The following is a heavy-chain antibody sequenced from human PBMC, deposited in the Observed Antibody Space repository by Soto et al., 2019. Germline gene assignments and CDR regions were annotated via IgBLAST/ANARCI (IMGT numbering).Heavy chain of an antibody. Sequence: EVQLLESGGGLVQPGGSLRLSCEASGFTFSSYAMSWVRQAPGKGLEWVSGTSGTGGSTYYADSVKGRLTISRDNSKKELYLQMNSLRAEDTALYYCARGEGCYDSTGYSSPHAMDVWGQGTTVTVSS. D-gene: IGHD3-22*01. CDR2: TSGTGGST. J-gene: IGHJ6*02. CDR1: GFTFSSYA. CDR3: ARGEGCYDSTGYSSPHAMDV. V-gene: IGHV3-23*01.